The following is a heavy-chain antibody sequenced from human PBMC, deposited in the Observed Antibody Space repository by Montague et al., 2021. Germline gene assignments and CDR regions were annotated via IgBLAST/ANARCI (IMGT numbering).Heavy chain of an antibody. CDR1: GASITSNIYY. Sequence: SETLSLTCTVSGASITSNIYYWGWIRQSPGKGLEWIGSIYYSGNSFYQPSHKSRITMAVDTSKNQFSLKLSSVTAADTAIYYCARVFSSWYVGWFDPWGQGTLATVSS. J-gene: IGHJ5*02. CDR3: ARVFSSWYVGWFDP. CDR2: IYYSGNS. V-gene: IGHV4-39*07. D-gene: IGHD6-13*01.